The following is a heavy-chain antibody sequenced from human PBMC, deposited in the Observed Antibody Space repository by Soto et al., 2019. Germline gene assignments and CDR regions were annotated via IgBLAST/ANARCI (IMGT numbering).Heavy chain of an antibody. V-gene: IGHV1-2*02. CDR1: GYTFSDYY. Sequence: ASVKVSCKASGYTFSDYYIHWVRQAPGQGLEWMGWINPNSGGTKYAPKFQGGVTMTTDTSTSTAYMELRSLRSDDTAVYYCARDDSGSYGGFDYWGQGTLVTVSS. J-gene: IGHJ4*02. CDR2: INPNSGGT. CDR3: ARDDSGSYGGFDY. D-gene: IGHD1-26*01.